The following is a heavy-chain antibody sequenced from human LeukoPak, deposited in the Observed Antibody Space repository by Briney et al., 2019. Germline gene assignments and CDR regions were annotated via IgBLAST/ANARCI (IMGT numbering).Heavy chain of an antibody. CDR2: INPSGGST. V-gene: IGHV1-46*01. Sequence: ASVKVSFKASGYTFTSYYMHWVRQAPGQGLEWMGIINPSGGSTSYAQKFQGRVTMTRDTSTSTVYMELSSLRSEDTAVYYCATKGAHDYRIGYSFDCWGQGTLVTVSS. D-gene: IGHD4-11*01. J-gene: IGHJ4*02. CDR3: ATKGAHDYRIGYSFDC. CDR1: GYTFTSYY.